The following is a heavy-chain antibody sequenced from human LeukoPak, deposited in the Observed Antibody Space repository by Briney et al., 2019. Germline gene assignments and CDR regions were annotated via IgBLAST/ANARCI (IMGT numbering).Heavy chain of an antibody. V-gene: IGHV4-30-2*01. CDR2: IYHSAST. Sequence: PSQTLSLTCDVSGGSISSVGYSWSWLRQPPGKGLEWIGYIYHSASTYYNPSLKNRVTISVDTSKIQFSLKMSSVTAADTAVYYCARVYCSSTSCYSGMDVWGQGTTVTVSS. D-gene: IGHD2-2*01. J-gene: IGHJ6*02. CDR3: ARVYCSSTSCYSGMDV. CDR1: GGSISSVGYS.